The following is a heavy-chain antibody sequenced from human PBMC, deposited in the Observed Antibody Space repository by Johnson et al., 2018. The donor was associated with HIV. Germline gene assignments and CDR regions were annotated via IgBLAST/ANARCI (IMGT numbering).Heavy chain of an antibody. Sequence: QVQLVESGGVVVQPGGSLRLSCAASRFTFSDYYMSWIRQTPGKGLEWVSYISSSGGTIYYADSVKGRFSISRDNAKNSLYLQMNSLRAEDTAVYYCARDRGYWDAFDIWGQGTMVTVSS. CDR3: ARDRGYWDAFDI. J-gene: IGHJ3*02. D-gene: IGHD3-22*01. CDR2: ISSSGGTI. CDR1: RFTFSDYY. V-gene: IGHV3-11*04.